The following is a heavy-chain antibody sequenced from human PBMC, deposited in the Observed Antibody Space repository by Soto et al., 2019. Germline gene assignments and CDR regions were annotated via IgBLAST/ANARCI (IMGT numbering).Heavy chain of an antibody. CDR3: ASRASYYDSSGYFDY. D-gene: IGHD3-22*01. Sequence: GGSLRLSCAASGFTFSSYWMHWVRQAPGKGLVWISRINSDGSITSYADSVKGRFTISRDNAKNTLYLQMNSLRAEDTAVYYCASRASYYDSSGYFDYWGQGILVTVCS. CDR2: INSDGSIT. CDR1: GFTFSSYW. V-gene: IGHV3-74*01. J-gene: IGHJ4*02.